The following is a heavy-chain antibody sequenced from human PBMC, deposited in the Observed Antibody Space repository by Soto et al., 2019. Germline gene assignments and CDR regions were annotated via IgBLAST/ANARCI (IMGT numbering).Heavy chain of an antibody. D-gene: IGHD5-12*01. CDR3: TRDGRYSGYPPPAF. CDR1: GFTFSSYA. Sequence: EVQLLESGGGLVQPGGSLRLSCASSGFTFSSYAMSWVRQAPGKGLEWLGFIRNKAYGGTTEYAASVKGRFSISRDDSKSIAYLQRNSLKTEDTAVYYCTRDGRYSGYPPPAFWGQGTLVIVSS. J-gene: IGHJ4*02. V-gene: IGHV3-49*04. CDR2: IRNKAYGGTT.